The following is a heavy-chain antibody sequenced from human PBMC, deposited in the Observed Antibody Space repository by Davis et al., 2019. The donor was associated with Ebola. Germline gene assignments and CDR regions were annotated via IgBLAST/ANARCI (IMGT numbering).Heavy chain of an antibody. Sequence: PGGSLRLSCAASGLTFSQNYMSWIRQAPGKGPECISLLYSGGRTDYADSVRGRFITSRDDATNTLYLQMNSLRPEDTAIYYCARDEVNRGYDVWGQGTFVSVSS. CDR1: GLTFSQNY. CDR3: ARDEVNRGYDV. D-gene: IGHD5-12*01. J-gene: IGHJ4*02. CDR2: LYSGGRT. V-gene: IGHV3-66*02.